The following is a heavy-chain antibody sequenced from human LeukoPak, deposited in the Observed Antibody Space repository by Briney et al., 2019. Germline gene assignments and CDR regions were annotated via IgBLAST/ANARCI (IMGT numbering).Heavy chain of an antibody. CDR3: AKAAGIVVVVAATNFDY. Sequence: GGSLRLSYAASGFTFSSYAMSWVRQAPGKGLEWVSAISGSGGSTYYADSVKGRFTISRDNSKNTLYLQMNSLRAEDTAVYYCAKAAGIVVVVAATNFDYWGQGTLVTVSS. J-gene: IGHJ4*02. CDR2: ISGSGGST. D-gene: IGHD2-15*01. CDR1: GFTFSSYA. V-gene: IGHV3-23*01.